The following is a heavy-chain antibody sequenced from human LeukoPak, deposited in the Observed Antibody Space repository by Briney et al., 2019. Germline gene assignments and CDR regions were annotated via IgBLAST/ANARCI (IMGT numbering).Heavy chain of an antibody. D-gene: IGHD6-13*01. CDR1: GGSISSYY. V-gene: IGHV4-59*01. J-gene: IGHJ6*03. Sequence: KPSETLSLTCTVSGGSISSYYWSWVRQPPGKGLEWIGYIYYSGSTNYNPSLKSRGTISVDTSKNQFTLKLRSVTAADTAVDYCARVIAAVDYYYYYMDVWGKGTTVTVSS. CDR3: ARVIAAVDYYYYYMDV. CDR2: IYYSGST.